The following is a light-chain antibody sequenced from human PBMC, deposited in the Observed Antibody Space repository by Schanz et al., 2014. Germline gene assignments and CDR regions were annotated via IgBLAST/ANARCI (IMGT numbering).Light chain of an antibody. J-gene: IGLJ2*01. CDR1: SSDVGVYNY. CDR3: CLYTPMSVI. Sequence: QSALTQPASVSGSPGQSITISCTGTSSDVGVYNYVSWYQQLPGKAPKLMIYDASNRPSGVSIRFSGSTSGNTASLTISGLQAEDEADYYCCLYTPMSVIFGGGTKLTVL. CDR2: DAS. V-gene: IGLV2-14*03.